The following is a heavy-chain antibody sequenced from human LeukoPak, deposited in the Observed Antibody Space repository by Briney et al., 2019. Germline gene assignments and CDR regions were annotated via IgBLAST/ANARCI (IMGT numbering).Heavy chain of an antibody. CDR1: GLTFSKYS. CDR3: ARDNWVDC. Sequence: GGSLRLSCEASGLTFSKYSMTWVRQAPGKGLEWVSFIDTSSTTMYYTDSVKGRFTISRDNAKNSLYLQMDSLKVEDTAIYYCARDNWVDCWGQGTLVTVSS. V-gene: IGHV3-48*04. J-gene: IGHJ5*01. CDR2: IDTSSTTM.